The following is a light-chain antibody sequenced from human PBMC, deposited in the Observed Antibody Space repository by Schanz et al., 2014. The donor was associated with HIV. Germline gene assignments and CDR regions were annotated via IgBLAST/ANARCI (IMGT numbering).Light chain of an antibody. Sequence: ETVMTQSPATLSVSPGERATLSCRASQSIRTNLAWYQQKPGQAPRLLIYDTSNRATGIPARFSGSGSGTDFALTISGLEPEDFAVYYCQLYGSSPRTFGQGTKLEIK. CDR2: DTS. CDR3: QLYGSSPRT. V-gene: IGKV3-20*01. J-gene: IGKJ2*01. CDR1: QSIRTN.